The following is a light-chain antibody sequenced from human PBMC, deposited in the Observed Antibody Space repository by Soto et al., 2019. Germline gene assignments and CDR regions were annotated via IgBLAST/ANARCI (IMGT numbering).Light chain of an antibody. J-gene: IGKJ5*01. CDR1: QSVSGY. Sequence: EIVLTQSPATPSFAPGERATLSFRASQSVSGYIGWYQQKPGQAPRLLIYADSNRATGIPARFSGSGSGTDFTLTISSLEPEDFSVYYCQQRYNWPITFGQGTRLEIK. CDR2: ADS. CDR3: QQRYNWPIT. V-gene: IGKV3-11*01.